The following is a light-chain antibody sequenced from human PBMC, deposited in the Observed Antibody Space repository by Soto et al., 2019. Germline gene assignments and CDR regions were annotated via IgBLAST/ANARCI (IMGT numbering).Light chain of an antibody. J-gene: IGKJ1*01. CDR1: QSVSNN. V-gene: IGKV3-15*01. CDR3: QNYNNWPPWT. CDR2: GAS. Sequence: EIVMTQSPATLSVSPGERATLSCRASQSVSNNLAWYQQKPGQAPRLLIYGASTRATGIPARFSGSGSGTQFTLTNSSLHSDDFAVYYCQNYNNWPPWTFGQGTKVEIK.